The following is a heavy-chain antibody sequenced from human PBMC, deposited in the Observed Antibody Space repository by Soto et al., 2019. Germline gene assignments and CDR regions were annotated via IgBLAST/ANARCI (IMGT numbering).Heavy chain of an antibody. V-gene: IGHV4-30-2*01. J-gene: IGHJ4*01. CDR1: GDSISRDGSS. CDR2: IYHSGAT. CDR3: AREMSYYFDS. Sequence: QVQLQESGSGLVKPSETLVLTCTVSGDSISRDGSSWSWLRQPPGKGLEWICYIYHSGATYYNPSLKSRVTSSVDKSKNQFSLRLASVTAADTAVYYCAREMSYYFDSWGHGTLVTVSS.